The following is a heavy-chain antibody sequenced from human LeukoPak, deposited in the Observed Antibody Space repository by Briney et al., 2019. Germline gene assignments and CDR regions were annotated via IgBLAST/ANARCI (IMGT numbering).Heavy chain of an antibody. D-gene: IGHD4-17*01. CDR1: GGTFSSYA. CDR3: ARARDYGDYYFDY. Sequence: SVKVSCKASGGTFSSYAISWVRQAPGQGLEWMGRIIPILGIANYAQKFQGRVTITADKSTSTAYMELSSLRSEDTAVYYCARARDYGDYYFDYWGQGTLVTVSS. V-gene: IGHV1-69*04. CDR2: IIPILGIA. J-gene: IGHJ4*02.